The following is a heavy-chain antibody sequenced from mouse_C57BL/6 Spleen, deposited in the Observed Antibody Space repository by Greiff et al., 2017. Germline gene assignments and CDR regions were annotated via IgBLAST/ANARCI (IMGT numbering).Heavy chain of an antibody. J-gene: IGHJ1*03. D-gene: IGHD1-1*01. Sequence: EVKVEESGPGLVKPSQSLSLTCSVTGYSITSGYYWNWIRQFPGNKLEWMGYISYDGSNNYNPSLKNRISITRDTSKNQFFLKLNSVTTEYTATYYCARGYYGSSYFDVWGTGTTVTVSS. CDR2: ISYDGSN. V-gene: IGHV3-6*01. CDR3: ARGYYGSSYFDV. CDR1: GYSITSGYY.